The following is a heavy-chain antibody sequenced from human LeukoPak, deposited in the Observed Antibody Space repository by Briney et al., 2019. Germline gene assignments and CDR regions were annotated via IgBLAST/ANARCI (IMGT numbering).Heavy chain of an antibody. CDR3: ARDLPPSSSSEVFSDY. CDR1: GYTFTSYH. D-gene: IGHD6-6*01. CDR2: INPSGGST. Sequence: ASVKVSCKASGYTFTSYHMHWVRQAPGQGLEWMGIINPSGGSTSYAQKFQGKVTMTRDMSTSTVYMELRSLRSEDTAVYYCARDLPPSSSSEVFSDYWGQGTLVTVSS. V-gene: IGHV1-46*01. J-gene: IGHJ4*02.